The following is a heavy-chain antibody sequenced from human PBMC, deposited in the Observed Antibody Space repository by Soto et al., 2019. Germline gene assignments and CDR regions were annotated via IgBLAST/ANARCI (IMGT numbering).Heavy chain of an antibody. Sequence: QVKLVQSGAEVQRPGASVKVSCRASGYAFGDYDISWVRQAPGQGLEWMGWMNPNSANTGYAQKFQVIVSITRDMPISTAYMELSRLRPEDTTIYYCARMATYGTLNWFDPWGQGALVTVSS. J-gene: IGHJ5*02. D-gene: IGHD1-1*01. CDR3: ARMATYGTLNWFDP. CDR2: MNPNSANT. CDR1: GYAFGDYD. V-gene: IGHV1-8*01.